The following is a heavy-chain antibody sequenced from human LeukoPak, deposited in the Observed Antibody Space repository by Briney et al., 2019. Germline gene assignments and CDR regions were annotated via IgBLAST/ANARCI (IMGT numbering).Heavy chain of an antibody. V-gene: IGHV1-46*01. CDR3: ARSLRVGATFPRSDYYYGMDV. CDR1: GYTFTSYY. CDR2: INPSGGST. J-gene: IGHJ6*02. Sequence: GASVKVSCKASGYTFTSYYMHWVRQAPGQGLEWMGIINPSGGSTSYAQKFQGRVTMTRDTSTSTVYMELSSLRSEDTAVYYCARSLRVGATFPRSDYYYGMDVWGQGTTVTVSS. D-gene: IGHD1-26*01.